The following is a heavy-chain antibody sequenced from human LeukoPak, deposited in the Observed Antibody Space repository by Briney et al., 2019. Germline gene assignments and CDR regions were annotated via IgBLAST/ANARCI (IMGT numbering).Heavy chain of an antibody. CDR3: ARDSGSILTDY. CDR2: LSGSSTYI. V-gene: IGHV3-21*01. D-gene: IGHD3-9*01. CDR1: GFTFSTYS. J-gene: IGHJ4*02. Sequence: GGSLRLSCAASGFTFSTYSMNWVRQAPGKGLEWVSSLSGSSTYIYYADSVRGRFTISRDNARNSLYLQMNSLRAEDTAVYYCARDSGSILTDYWGQGTLVTVSS.